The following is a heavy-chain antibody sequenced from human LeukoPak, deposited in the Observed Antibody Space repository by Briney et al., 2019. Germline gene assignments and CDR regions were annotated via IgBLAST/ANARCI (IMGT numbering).Heavy chain of an antibody. CDR2: IYYSGST. CDR3: ARDNPIAAAVDY. Sequence: PSETLSLTCTVSGGSIRSYYWSWIRQPPGKGLEWIGYIYYSGSTNYNPSLKSRVTISVDTSKNQFSLKLSSVTAADTAVYYCARDNPIAAAVDYWGQGTLVTVSS. D-gene: IGHD6-13*01. V-gene: IGHV4-59*12. CDR1: GGSIRSYY. J-gene: IGHJ4*02.